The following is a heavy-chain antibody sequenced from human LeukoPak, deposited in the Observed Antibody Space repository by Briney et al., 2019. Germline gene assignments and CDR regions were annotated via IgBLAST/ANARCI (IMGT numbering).Heavy chain of an antibody. CDR3: ARGALYSVSYKSYFDY. D-gene: IGHD1-26*01. Sequence: ASVKVSCKASGYTFTSYDINWVRQATGQGLEWMGWMNPNSGNTGYAQKFQGRVTMTRNTSISTAYMELSSLRSEDTAVYYCARGALYSVSYKSYFDYWGQGTLVSVSS. CDR2: MNPNSGNT. V-gene: IGHV1-8*01. J-gene: IGHJ4*02. CDR1: GYTFTSYD.